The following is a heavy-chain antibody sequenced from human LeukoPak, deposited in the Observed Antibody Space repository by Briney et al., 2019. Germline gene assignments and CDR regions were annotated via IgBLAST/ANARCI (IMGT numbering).Heavy chain of an antibody. Sequence: GGSLRLSCAASGFAFSSYWMHWVRQAPGKGLVWVSHINTDGTTTTYADSVKGRFTISRDNSKNTLYLQMNSLRAEDTAVYYCARDYGDYVGAFDYWGQGTLVTVSS. J-gene: IGHJ4*02. V-gene: IGHV3-74*01. D-gene: IGHD4-17*01. CDR2: INTDGTTT. CDR3: ARDYGDYVGAFDY. CDR1: GFAFSSYW.